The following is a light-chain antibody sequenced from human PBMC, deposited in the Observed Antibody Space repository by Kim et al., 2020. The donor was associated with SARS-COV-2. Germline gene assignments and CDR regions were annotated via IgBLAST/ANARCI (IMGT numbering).Light chain of an antibody. Sequence: SPGERAHLSCRTSQTIKNKLVWYQHKPGQAPRLLIYDATTRATGVPARFIGSGSETDFTLTISSLQSEDFAVYYCQQSNDWPPLTFGQGTKVDIK. J-gene: IGKJ1*01. CDR1: QTIKNK. CDR2: DAT. CDR3: QQSNDWPPLT. V-gene: IGKV3-15*01.